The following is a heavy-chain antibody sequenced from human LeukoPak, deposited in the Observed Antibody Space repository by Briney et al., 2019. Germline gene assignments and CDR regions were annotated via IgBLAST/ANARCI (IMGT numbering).Heavy chain of an antibody. V-gene: IGHV3-48*01. D-gene: IGHD6-6*01. J-gene: IGHJ4*02. CDR3: ARDHGSSSPDYYVDY. Sequence: SGGSLRLSCAASGFTFSSYSMNWVRQAPGKGLEWVSYISTGSSTIYYADSVKGRFTIFRDNAKNSLYLQVSSLRAEDTAVYYCARDHGSSSPDYYVDYWGQGTLVSVS. CDR2: ISTGSSTI. CDR1: GFTFSSYS.